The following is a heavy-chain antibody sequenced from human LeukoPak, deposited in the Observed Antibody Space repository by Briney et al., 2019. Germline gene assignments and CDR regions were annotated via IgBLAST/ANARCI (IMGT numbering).Heavy chain of an antibody. D-gene: IGHD4-17*01. CDR1: GFTFSSYA. Sequence: GGSLRLSCAASGFTFSSYAMHWVRQAPGKGLEWVAVISYDGSNKYYADSVKGRFTISRDNSKNTLYLQINSLRAEDTAVYYCAKDRSDYGGYPPGAFDIWGQGTMVTVSS. CDR2: ISYDGSNK. CDR3: AKDRSDYGGYPPGAFDI. V-gene: IGHV3-30-3*01. J-gene: IGHJ3*02.